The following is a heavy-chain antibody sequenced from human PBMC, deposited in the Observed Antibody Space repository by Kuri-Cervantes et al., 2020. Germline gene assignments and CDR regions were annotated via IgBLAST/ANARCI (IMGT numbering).Heavy chain of an antibody. Sequence: GGSLRLSCAASGFTFDDYAMHWVRQAPGKGLEWVSGISWNSGSIGYADSVKGRFTISRDNAKNSLYLQMNSLRAEDTALYYRARDANYYDSSGYYYGFDYWGQGTLVTVSS. CDR3: ARDANYYDSSGYYYGFDY. V-gene: IGHV3-9*01. CDR1: GFTFDDYA. D-gene: IGHD3-22*01. J-gene: IGHJ4*02. CDR2: ISWNSGSI.